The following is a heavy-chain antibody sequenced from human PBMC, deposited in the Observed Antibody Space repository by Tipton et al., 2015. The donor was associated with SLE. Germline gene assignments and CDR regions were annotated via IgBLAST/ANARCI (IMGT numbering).Heavy chain of an antibody. J-gene: IGHJ5*02. CDR3: AREAPEGVSGVDP. CDR1: GYSISSGYY. V-gene: IGHV4-38-2*02. Sequence: TLSLTCTVSGYSISSGYYWGWIRQPPGKGLEWIGSIYHSGSTYYNPSLKSRVTISVDTSKNQFSLKLSSVTAADTAVYYCAREAPEGVSGVDPWGQGTLVTVSS. CDR2: IYHSGST. D-gene: IGHD2-8*01.